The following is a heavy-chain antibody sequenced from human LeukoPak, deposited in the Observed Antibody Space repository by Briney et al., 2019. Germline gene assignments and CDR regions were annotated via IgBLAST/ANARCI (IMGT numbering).Heavy chain of an antibody. CDR1: GYTFTSYD. J-gene: IGHJ5*02. CDR2: IIPIFGTA. CDR3: ARDRTSSSGYHST. Sequence: ASVKVSCKTSGYTFTSYDINWVRQAPGQGLEWMGGIIPIFGTANYAQKFQGRVTITADKSTSTAYMELSSLRSEDTAVYYCARDRTSSSGYHSTWGQGTLVTVSS. V-gene: IGHV1-69*06. D-gene: IGHD3-22*01.